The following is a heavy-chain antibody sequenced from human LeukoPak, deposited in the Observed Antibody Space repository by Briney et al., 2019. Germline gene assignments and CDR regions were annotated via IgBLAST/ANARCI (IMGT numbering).Heavy chain of an antibody. CDR2: FDPEDGET. J-gene: IGHJ6*02. Sequence: ASVKVSCKASGYTFTRYYMHWVRQAPGQGLEWMGGFDPEDGETIYAQKFQGRVTMTEDTSTDTAYMELSSLRSEDTAVYYCATAVGSFMDVWGQGTTVTVSS. V-gene: IGHV1-24*01. CDR3: ATAVGSFMDV. CDR1: GYTFTRYY. D-gene: IGHD2-15*01.